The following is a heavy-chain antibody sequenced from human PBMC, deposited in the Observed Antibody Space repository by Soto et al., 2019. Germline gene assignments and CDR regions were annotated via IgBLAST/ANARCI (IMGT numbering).Heavy chain of an antibody. CDR2: IIPVFGTV. V-gene: IGHV1-69*01. J-gene: IGHJ5*02. D-gene: IGHD6-13*01. Sequence: QVRLVQSGAEVKKPGSSVKFSCKASGGTFSNYAITWLRLALGQGLEWLGGIIPVFGTVNYAQKFQGRVTITADESTSTAYMELNRLRSEDTAVYYCARDNPYTNSFGNWFDPWGQGTLVIVS. CDR3: ARDNPYTNSFGNWFDP. CDR1: GGTFSNYA.